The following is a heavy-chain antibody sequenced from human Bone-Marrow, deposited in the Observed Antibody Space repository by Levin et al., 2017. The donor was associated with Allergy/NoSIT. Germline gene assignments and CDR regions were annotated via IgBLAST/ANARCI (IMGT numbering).Heavy chain of an antibody. J-gene: IGHJ4*02. CDR1: GFTFSSYA. CDR3: AKVPGYGGNSTHDY. CDR2: ISGSGGST. V-gene: IGHV3-23*01. D-gene: IGHD4-23*01. Sequence: PGGSLRLSCAASGFTFSSYAMSWVRQAPGKGLEWVSAISGSGGSTYYADSVKGRFTISRDNSKNTLYLQMNSLRAEETAVYYCAKVPGYGGNSTHDYWGQGTLVTVSS.